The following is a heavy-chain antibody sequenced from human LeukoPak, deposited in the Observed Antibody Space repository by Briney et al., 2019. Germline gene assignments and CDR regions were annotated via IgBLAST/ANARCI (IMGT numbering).Heavy chain of an antibody. CDR3: ARSLAVAAYFDD. CDR2: ISSTSNYI. Sequence: RRSLRLSSSASGSIFSTYSMNWVSQAQGNGLEWVSTISSTSNYIYYADSVKGRLTISRDNAKNSLDLQMISLTGEDTAVYYCARSLAVAAYFDDWGQGTLVTVSS. D-gene: IGHD6-19*01. CDR1: GSIFSTYS. J-gene: IGHJ4*02. V-gene: IGHV3-21*01.